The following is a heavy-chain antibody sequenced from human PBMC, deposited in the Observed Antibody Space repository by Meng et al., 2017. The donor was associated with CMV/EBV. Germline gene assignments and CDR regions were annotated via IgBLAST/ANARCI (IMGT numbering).Heavy chain of an antibody. CDR3: ARGQPPILVEMATIYPGMDV. Sequence: GESLKISCAASGSTFSSYAMHWVRQAPGKGLEWVAVISYDGSNKYYADSVKGRFTISRDNSKNTLYLQMNSLRAEDTAVYYCARGQPPILVEMATIYPGMDVWGQGTTVTVSS. CDR2: ISYDGSNK. CDR1: GSTFSSYA. J-gene: IGHJ6*02. V-gene: IGHV3-30*04. D-gene: IGHD5-24*01.